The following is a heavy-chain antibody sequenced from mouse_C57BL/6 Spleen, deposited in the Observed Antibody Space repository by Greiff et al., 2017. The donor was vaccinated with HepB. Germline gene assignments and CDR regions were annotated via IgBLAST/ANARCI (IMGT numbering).Heavy chain of an antibody. Sequence: EVQGVESGEGLVKPGGSLKLSCAASGFTFSSYAMSWVRQTPEKRLEWVAYISSGGDYIYYADTVKGRFTISRDNARNTLYLQMSSLKSEDTAMYYCTREGSSGYGAYWGQGTLVTVSA. CDR2: ISSGGDYI. CDR1: GFTFSSYA. J-gene: IGHJ3*01. V-gene: IGHV5-9-1*02. D-gene: IGHD3-2*02. CDR3: TREGSSGYGAY.